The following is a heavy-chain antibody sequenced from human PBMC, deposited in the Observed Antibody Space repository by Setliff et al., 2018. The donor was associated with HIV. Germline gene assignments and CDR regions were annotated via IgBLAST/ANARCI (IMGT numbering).Heavy chain of an antibody. J-gene: IGHJ3*02. V-gene: IGHV4-39*01. D-gene: IGHD3-22*01. CDR1: GGSISTNNFY. Sequence: SETLSLTCTVTGGSISTNNFYWGWIRQPPGKGLQWTGSIYFTGDSYYDPSLKSRVTTSVDTSNNQFSLILSPVTAADTAVYYCARHSITLVVGVPERDDAFDIWGQGTMVTVSS. CDR3: ARHSITLVVGVPERDDAFDI. CDR2: IYFTGDS.